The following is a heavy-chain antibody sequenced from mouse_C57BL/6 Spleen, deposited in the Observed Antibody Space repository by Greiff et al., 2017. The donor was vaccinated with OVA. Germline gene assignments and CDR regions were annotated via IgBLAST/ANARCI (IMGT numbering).Heavy chain of an antibody. CDR1: GFSFNTYA. Sequence: EVQLVESGGGLVQPKGSLKLSCAASGFSFNTYAMNWVRQAPGKGLEWVARIRSKSNNYATYYADSVKDRFTISRDDSESMLYLQMNNLKTEDTAMYYCVRHPPWAMDYWGQGTSVTVSS. V-gene: IGHV10-1*01. CDR3: VRHPPWAMDY. J-gene: IGHJ4*01. CDR2: IRSKSNNYAT.